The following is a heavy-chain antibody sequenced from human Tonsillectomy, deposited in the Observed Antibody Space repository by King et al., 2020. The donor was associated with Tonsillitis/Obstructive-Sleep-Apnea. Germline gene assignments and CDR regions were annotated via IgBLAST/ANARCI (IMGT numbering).Heavy chain of an antibody. CDR1: GGSISSSSYY. J-gene: IGHJ6*03. V-gene: IGHV4-39*01. Sequence: QLQESGPGLVKPSETLSLTCTVSGGSISSSSYYWGWVCQPPGKGLKWIGSIYYSGSTYYNPSLKSQVTISVDTAKNPVSLKLSSVTAADTAVYYWARTTTDPYYYYYMDVWGKGTTVTVSS. D-gene: IGHD4-11*01. CDR3: ARTTTDPYYYYYMDV. CDR2: IYYSGST.